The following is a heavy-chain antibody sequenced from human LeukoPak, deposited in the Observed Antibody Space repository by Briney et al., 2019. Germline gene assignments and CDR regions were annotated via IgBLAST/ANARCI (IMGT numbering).Heavy chain of an antibody. CDR2: IYYSGST. V-gene: IGHV4-59*01. CDR3: ARDRALSDAFDI. Sequence: SETLSLTCTVSGGSISSYYWSWIRQPPGKGLEWIGYIYYSGSTNYNPSLKSRVTISVDTSKYQFSLKLSSVTAADTAVYYCARDRALSDAFDIWGQGTMVTVSS. CDR1: GGSISSYY. J-gene: IGHJ3*02.